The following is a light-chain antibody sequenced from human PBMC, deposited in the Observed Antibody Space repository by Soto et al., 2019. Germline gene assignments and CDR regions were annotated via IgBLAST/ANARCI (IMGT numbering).Light chain of an antibody. CDR3: QHYNNWPPWA. CDR2: GAS. CDR1: QSIINN. V-gene: IGKV3-15*01. Sequence: EIVMTQSPASLSVSPGGRATLSCRASQSIINNLAWYQQKPGQAPRLLIYGASARATGIPARFSGSGSETEFTLTISSLQSEDSAVYYCQHYNNWPPWAFGQGTKVEIK. J-gene: IGKJ1*01.